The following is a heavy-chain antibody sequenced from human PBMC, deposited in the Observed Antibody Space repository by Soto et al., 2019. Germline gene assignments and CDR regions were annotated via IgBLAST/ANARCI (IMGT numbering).Heavy chain of an antibody. Sequence: QVQLQESGPGLVKPSQTLSLTCTVSGGSISSGGYYWSRVRQHPGKGLEWIGYIYYSGSTYYNPTLKGRVTITVDSSKNQLAPKLSSVTAADRAVYYCARSIFPWGQGTLVTFAS. CDR1: GGSISSGGYY. CDR2: IYYSGST. J-gene: IGHJ5*02. D-gene: IGHD6-6*01. CDR3: ARSIFP. V-gene: IGHV4-31*03.